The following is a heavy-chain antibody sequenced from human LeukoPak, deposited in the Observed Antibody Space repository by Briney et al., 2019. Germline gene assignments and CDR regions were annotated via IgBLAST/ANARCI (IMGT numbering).Heavy chain of an antibody. J-gene: IGHJ4*02. CDR1: GFTFSSYW. V-gene: IGHV3-7*03. CDR2: IKQDGSEK. CDR3: ARDMSLAAAGPLGLGY. D-gene: IGHD6-13*01. Sequence: GGSLRLSCVASGFTFSSYWMSWVRQAPGKGLEWVANIKQDGSEKYYVDSVKGRFTISRDNAKNSLYLQMNSLRAEDTAMYYCARDMSLAAAGPLGLGYWGQGTLVTVSS.